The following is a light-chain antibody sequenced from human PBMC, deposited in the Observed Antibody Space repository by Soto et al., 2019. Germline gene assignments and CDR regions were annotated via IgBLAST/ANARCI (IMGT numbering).Light chain of an antibody. Sequence: EVVMTQSPATLSVSPGGGATLSCRASQTVNTNLAWYQLKPGQAPRLLIYGASTRATGLPAKFSGSGSGTEFTLTISSLQPEDFADYYCQQYNNWPYTFGQGTKLEIK. J-gene: IGKJ2*01. CDR1: QTVNTN. CDR2: GAS. V-gene: IGKV3-15*01. CDR3: QQYNNWPYT.